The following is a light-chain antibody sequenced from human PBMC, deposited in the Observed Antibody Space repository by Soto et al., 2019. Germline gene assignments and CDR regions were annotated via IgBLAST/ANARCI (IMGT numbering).Light chain of an antibody. Sequence: EIVLTQSPGTLSLSPGERATLSCRASQSVRSTYLAWYQQKPGQAPRLLIYGASSRATGIPDRFSGSGSGTDFTLTISRLEPEDFAVYFCQQYGNSPPTFGGGTKVDIK. V-gene: IGKV3-20*01. J-gene: IGKJ4*01. CDR1: QSVRSTY. CDR3: QQYGNSPPT. CDR2: GAS.